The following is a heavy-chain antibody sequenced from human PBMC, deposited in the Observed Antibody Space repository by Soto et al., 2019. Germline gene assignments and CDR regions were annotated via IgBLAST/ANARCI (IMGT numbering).Heavy chain of an antibody. V-gene: IGHV4-30-2*01. D-gene: IGHD3-10*01. J-gene: IGHJ6*02. Sequence: SETLSLTCAVSGGSISSGGYSWSWIRQPPGRGLEWIGYIYHSGSTYYNPSLKSRVTISVDRSKNQFSLKLSSVTAADTAVYYCARGGSGSYYYGMDVWGQGTTVTGSS. CDR3: ARGGSGSYYYGMDV. CDR2: IYHSGST. CDR1: GGSISSGGYS.